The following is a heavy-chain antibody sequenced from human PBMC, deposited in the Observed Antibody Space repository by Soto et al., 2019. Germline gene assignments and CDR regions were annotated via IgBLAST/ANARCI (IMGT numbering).Heavy chain of an antibody. CDR2: IIPIFGTA. CDR3: ARGTEYYYDSSGYLDY. J-gene: IGHJ4*02. D-gene: IGHD3-22*01. V-gene: IGHV1-69*13. Sequence: ASVKVSCKASGGTFSSYAISWVRQAPGQGLEWMGGIIPIFGTANYAQKFQGRVTITAGESTSTAYMELSSLRSEDTAVYYCARGTEYYYDSSGYLDYWGQGTLVTVSS. CDR1: GGTFSSYA.